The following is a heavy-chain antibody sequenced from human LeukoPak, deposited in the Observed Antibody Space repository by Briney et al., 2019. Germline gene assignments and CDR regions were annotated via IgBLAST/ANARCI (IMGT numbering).Heavy chain of an antibody. CDR1: GYTFTGHY. J-gene: IGHJ4*02. CDR2: IHPNTGAT. D-gene: IGHD3-10*01. CDR3: ARVQYYATGAYTYYFDL. V-gene: IGHV1-2*02. Sequence: GASVKVSCKTSGYTFTGHYINWVRQAPGQGLEWMGWIHPNTGATKFAQTFQGRVTVTRDTSMSTVYMELRRLTSDDTAMYFCARVQYYATGAYTYYFDLWGQGTLVTVSS.